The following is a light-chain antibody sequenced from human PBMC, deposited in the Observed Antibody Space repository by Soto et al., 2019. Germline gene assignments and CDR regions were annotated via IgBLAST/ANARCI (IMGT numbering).Light chain of an antibody. CDR2: KTS. Sequence: DIQLTQSPSTLSASVGDRVTITCRASQSISSWLAWYQQKTGKAPKFLIYKTSNLESGVPSRFSGGGSGTEFTLTISSLQPDDFATYYCQYYNNYCWTFGQGTKVEIK. V-gene: IGKV1-5*03. CDR3: QYYNNYCWT. CDR1: QSISSW. J-gene: IGKJ1*01.